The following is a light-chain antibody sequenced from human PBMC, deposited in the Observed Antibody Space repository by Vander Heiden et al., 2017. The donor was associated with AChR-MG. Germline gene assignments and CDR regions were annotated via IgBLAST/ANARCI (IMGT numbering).Light chain of an antibody. CDR1: QSISSY. CDR2: AAS. CDR3: LQSYSTHT. Sequence: DPVSITCRASQSISSYLNWYQQKPGKAPKLLIYAASRLQTGVPSRFSGSGYGKDFTLTSIRPQHEDIANYYWLQSYSTHTFGGGTRVEIK. V-gene: IGKV1-39*01. J-gene: IGKJ4*01.